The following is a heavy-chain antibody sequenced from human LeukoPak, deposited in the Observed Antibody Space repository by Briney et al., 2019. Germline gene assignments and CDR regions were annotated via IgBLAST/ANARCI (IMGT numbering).Heavy chain of an antibody. CDR1: GGSISSSSYY. D-gene: IGHD3-10*01. V-gene: IGHV4-39*07. CDR3: ARRRITMVRGVIITMDNWFDP. Sequence: PSETLSLTCTVSGGSISSSSYYWGWIRQPPGKGLEWIGSIYYSGSTYYNPSLKSRVTISVDTSKNQFSLKLSSVTAADTAVYYCARRRITMVRGVIITMDNWFDPWGQGTLVTVSS. J-gene: IGHJ5*02. CDR2: IYYSGST.